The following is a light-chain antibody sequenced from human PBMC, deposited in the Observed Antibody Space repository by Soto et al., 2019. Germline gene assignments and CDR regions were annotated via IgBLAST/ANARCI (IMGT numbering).Light chain of an antibody. CDR1: HSISSW. Sequence: DIQMTQSPSTLSASVGDRVTITCRASHSISSWLAWYQQKPGKAPKLLIYKASSLESGVPSRFSGSGSGTEFTLTISSLQPDDFATYYCQQYNSYPWTFGQGTKVKIK. CDR2: KAS. J-gene: IGKJ1*01. V-gene: IGKV1-5*03. CDR3: QQYNSYPWT.